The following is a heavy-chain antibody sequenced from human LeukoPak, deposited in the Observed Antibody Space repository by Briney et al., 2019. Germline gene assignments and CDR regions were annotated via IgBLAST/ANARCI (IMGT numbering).Heavy chain of an antibody. D-gene: IGHD2-2*01. CDR3: ARESGSRSYYYYMDV. CDR2: IISTRSYI. Sequence: GGCLRLSCAASGFTFSSFSMNWVRQAPGKGLEWGSSIISTRSYIYYADSVEDRFTISRDKDKNSVYLQMTSLRAEDTAVYYCARESGSRSYYYYMDVWGKGTTVTVSS. CDR1: GFTFSSFS. J-gene: IGHJ6*03. V-gene: IGHV3-21*01.